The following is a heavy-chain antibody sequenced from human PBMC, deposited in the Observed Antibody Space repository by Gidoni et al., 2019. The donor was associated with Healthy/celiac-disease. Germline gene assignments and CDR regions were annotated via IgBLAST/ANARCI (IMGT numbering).Heavy chain of an antibody. V-gene: IGHV3-33*01. Sequence: QVQLVESGGGVVQPGRSLRLSCAASGFTFSSYGMHWVRQAPGKGLEWVAVIWYDGSNKYYADSVKGRFTISRDNSKNTLYLQMNSLRAEDTAVYYCARVRYSSGWHDAFDIWGQGTMVTVSS. CDR1: GFTFSSYG. CDR3: ARVRYSSGWHDAFDI. J-gene: IGHJ3*02. D-gene: IGHD6-19*01. CDR2: IWYDGSNK.